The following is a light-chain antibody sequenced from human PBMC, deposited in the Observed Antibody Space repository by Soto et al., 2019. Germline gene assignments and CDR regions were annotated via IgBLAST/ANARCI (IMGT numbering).Light chain of an antibody. J-gene: IGLJ1*01. V-gene: IGLV2-14*01. CDR1: SSDVGSYNY. Sequence: QSVLTQPAAVSGSPGQSITISCTGTSSDVGSYNYVSWYQQHPGKAPKLMIYEVSNRPSGVSNRFSGSKSGNTASLTISGLHTEDEADYYCASYTSSSTGVFGTGTKVTVL. CDR2: EVS. CDR3: ASYTSSSTGV.